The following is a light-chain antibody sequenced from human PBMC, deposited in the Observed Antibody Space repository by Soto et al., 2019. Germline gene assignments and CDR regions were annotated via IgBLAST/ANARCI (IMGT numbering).Light chain of an antibody. J-gene: IGKJ5*01. CDR2: AAS. CDR1: QSVSASY. CDR3: QQYGNSPAIT. V-gene: IGKV3-20*01. Sequence: EIVLTQSPATLSLSPGERATLSCRASQSVSASYLAWYQQKPGQAPRLLIYAASSRATGIPDRFSGSGSGTDFTLTVSRLEPEDFAVYYCQQYGNSPAITFGQGTRLENK.